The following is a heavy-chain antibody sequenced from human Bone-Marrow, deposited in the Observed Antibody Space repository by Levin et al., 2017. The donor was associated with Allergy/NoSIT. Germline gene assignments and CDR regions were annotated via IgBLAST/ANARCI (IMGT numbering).Heavy chain of an antibody. D-gene: IGHD2-2*02. V-gene: IGHV1-3*01. CDR2: INAGNGNT. Sequence: GASVKVSCKASGYTFTSYAMHWVRQAPGQRLEWMGWINAGNGNTKYSQKFQGRVTITRDTSASTAYMELSSLRSEDTAVYYCARAGGYCSSTSCYTTGYYYYYYYMDVWGKGTTVTVSS. CDR3: ARAGGYCSSTSCYTTGYYYYYYYMDV. J-gene: IGHJ6*03. CDR1: GYTFTSYA.